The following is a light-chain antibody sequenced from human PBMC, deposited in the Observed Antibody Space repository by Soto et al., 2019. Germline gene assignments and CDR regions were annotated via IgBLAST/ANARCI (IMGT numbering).Light chain of an antibody. J-gene: IGKJ2*01. CDR3: QQYESYPYT. V-gene: IGKV1-5*01. CDR2: DAS. CDR1: QSIQTC. Sequence: DIQMTQSPSTLSASVGDRVTISCRASQSIQTCLAWYQQRPGKAPNLLIFDASDLASGVASRFSGSGAGAEFTLTISSLQADDFATYYCQQYESYPYTFGRGTRLDIK.